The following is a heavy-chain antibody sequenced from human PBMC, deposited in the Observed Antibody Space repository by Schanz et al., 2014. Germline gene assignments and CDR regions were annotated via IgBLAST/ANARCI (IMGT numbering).Heavy chain of an antibody. V-gene: IGHV3-74*01. CDR3: AKEGVTAAGTLY. D-gene: IGHD6-13*01. CDR2: VSRDGSET. Sequence: EVQLVTSGGDLVQPGGSLRLSCAASGFTFNTSWFHWVRQPPGKGLLWVSRVSRDGSETTYVDSVRGRFTISRDTAKNTLYLQMNSLGAEDTAVYYCAKEGVTAAGTLYWGQGTLVTVSS. J-gene: IGHJ4*02. CDR1: GFTFNTSW.